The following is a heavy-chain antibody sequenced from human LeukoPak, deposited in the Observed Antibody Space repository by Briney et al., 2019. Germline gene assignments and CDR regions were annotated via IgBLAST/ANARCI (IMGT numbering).Heavy chain of an antibody. Sequence: PGGSLRPSCAASGFTFSSYSMNWVRQAPGKGLEWVSFVSSGSSYIYYADSVKGRFTISRDNAKNSLYLQMNSLRAEDTAVYYCARANWNDFEYWGQGTLVTVSS. CDR2: VSSGSSYI. CDR1: GFTFSSYS. CDR3: ARANWNDFEY. D-gene: IGHD1-1*01. J-gene: IGHJ4*02. V-gene: IGHV3-21*01.